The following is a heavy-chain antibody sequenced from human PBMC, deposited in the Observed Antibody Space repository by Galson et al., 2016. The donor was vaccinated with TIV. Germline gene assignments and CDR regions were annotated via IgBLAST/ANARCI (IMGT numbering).Heavy chain of an antibody. J-gene: IGHJ4*02. CDR2: ISSYSSYI. D-gene: IGHD3-22*01. CDR3: VRAAPTDGSGYSGGYFDS. CDR1: GFTFNTCG. V-gene: IGHV3-21*06. Sequence: SLRLSCAASGFTFNTCGMNWVRQAPGKGLECISSISSYSSYIYYADSVRGRFTISRDNAKNSVYLQMNSLRVEDTAVYYCVRAAPTDGSGYSGGYFDSWGQGTLVTVSS.